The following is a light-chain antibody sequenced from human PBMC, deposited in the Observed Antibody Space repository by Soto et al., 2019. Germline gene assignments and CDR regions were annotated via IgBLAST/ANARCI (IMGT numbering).Light chain of an antibody. V-gene: IGKV3-15*01. CDR2: GAS. J-gene: IGKJ4*01. CDR1: QSVNND. Sequence: EIVMTHSPATLSVSPGERATLSWIASQSVNNDLAWYQQKPGHAPRLLIYGASTRATGVPAKFSGSGSGTEFTLTISSLQSEDFAVYYCKQYSNWPLTFGGGTKVDIK. CDR3: KQYSNWPLT.